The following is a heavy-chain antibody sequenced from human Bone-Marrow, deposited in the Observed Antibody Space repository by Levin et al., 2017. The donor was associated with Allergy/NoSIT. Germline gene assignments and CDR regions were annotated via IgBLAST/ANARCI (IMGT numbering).Heavy chain of an antibody. Sequence: ASVKVSCKVSISTLNELSIHWVRQAPGKGLQWMGGFDPEDGETALAQDFQGRLTLTEDTATDTAYMELSSLRSEDTAVYYCAASILSDFYYYFGQGTLVTVSS. CDR1: ISTLNELS. CDR2: FDPEDGET. CDR3: AASILSDFYYY. D-gene: IGHD3-3*02. J-gene: IGHJ4*02. V-gene: IGHV1-24*01.